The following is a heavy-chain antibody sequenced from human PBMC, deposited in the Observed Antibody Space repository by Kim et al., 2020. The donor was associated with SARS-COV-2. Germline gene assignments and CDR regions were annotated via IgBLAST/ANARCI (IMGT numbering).Heavy chain of an antibody. CDR2: ISWNSGSI. D-gene: IGHD6-19*01. CDR1: GFTFDDYA. CDR3: AKSGGRSIAVAGYYFDY. J-gene: IGHJ4*02. Sequence: GGSLRLSCAASGFTFDDYAMHWVRQAPGKGLEWVSGISWNSGSIGYADSVKGRFTISRDNAKNSLYLQMNSLRAEDTALYYCAKSGGRSIAVAGYYFDYWGQGTLVTVSS. V-gene: IGHV3-9*01.